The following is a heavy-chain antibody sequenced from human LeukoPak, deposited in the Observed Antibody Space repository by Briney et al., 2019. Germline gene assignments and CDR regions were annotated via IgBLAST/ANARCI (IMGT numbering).Heavy chain of an antibody. Sequence: ASVKVSWKVSGYTLTELSMHWVRQAPGKGLEWMGGFDPEDGETIYAQKFQGRVTMTEDTSADTAYMELSSLRSEDTAVYYCALIAVAGTYYFDYWGQGTLVTVSS. CDR1: GYTLTELS. CDR3: ALIAVAGTYYFDY. V-gene: IGHV1-24*01. CDR2: FDPEDGET. D-gene: IGHD6-19*01. J-gene: IGHJ4*02.